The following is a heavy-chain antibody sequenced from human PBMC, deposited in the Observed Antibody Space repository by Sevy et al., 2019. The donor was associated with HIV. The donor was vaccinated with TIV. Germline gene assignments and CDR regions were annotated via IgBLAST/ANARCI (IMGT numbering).Heavy chain of an antibody. CDR2: ISNSGTSI. J-gene: IGHJ4*02. V-gene: IGHV3-48*03. Sequence: GGSRRLSCAASGFTFSSYEMNWVRQAPGKGLEWVSYISNSGTSIYYSDSVKGRFTISRDNARNSLYLQMNSLRAEDTAVYYCAGDLPPSATTVAHFDYWGQGTLVTVSS. CDR3: AGDLPPSATTVAHFDY. D-gene: IGHD4-17*01. CDR1: GFTFSSYE.